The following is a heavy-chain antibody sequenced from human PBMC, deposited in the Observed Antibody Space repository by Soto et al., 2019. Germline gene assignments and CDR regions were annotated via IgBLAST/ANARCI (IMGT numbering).Heavy chain of an antibody. D-gene: IGHD4-17*01. J-gene: IGHJ4*02. V-gene: IGHV4-30-4*01. CDR1: GGSISSGDYY. Sequence: QVQLQESGPGLVKPSQTLSLTCTVSGGSISSGDYYWSWIRQPPGKGLEWIGYIYYSGSTYYNPSLKSRVTISVDTSKNQFSLKLSSVTAADTAVYYCARLLLTTVTNYYFDYWGQGTLVTVSS. CDR3: ARLLLTTVTNYYFDY. CDR2: IYYSGST.